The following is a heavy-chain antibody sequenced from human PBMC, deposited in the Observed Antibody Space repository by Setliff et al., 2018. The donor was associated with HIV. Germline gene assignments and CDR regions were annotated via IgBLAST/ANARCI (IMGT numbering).Heavy chain of an antibody. CDR1: GYTFTNYY. CDR2: VNPSGGST. CDR3: ARDRTAGNTYDCAY. V-gene: IGHV1-46*01. Sequence: GASVKVSCKSSGYTFTNYYIHWVRQAPGQGLEWLGMVNPSGGSTAYAQKFQGRVTMTKGTSTNTVYMDLSGLRSDDTAVYYCARDRTAGNTYDCAYWGQGTLGTVSS. J-gene: IGHJ4*02. D-gene: IGHD3-16*01.